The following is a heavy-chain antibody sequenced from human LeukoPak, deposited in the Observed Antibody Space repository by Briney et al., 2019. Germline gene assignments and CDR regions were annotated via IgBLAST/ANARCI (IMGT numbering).Heavy chain of an antibody. D-gene: IGHD3-16*02. CDR2: INPNSGGT. CDR3: ARGSTRIMITFGGVIVIPAMRYGY. J-gene: IGHJ4*02. Sequence: ASVKVSCKASGYTLTGYYIHWVRQAPGQGLEWMGWINPNSGGTNYAQKFQGRVTMTRDTSISTAYMELSRLRSDDTAVYYCARGSTRIMITFGGVIVIPAMRYGYWGQGTLVTVSS. CDR1: GYTLTGYY. V-gene: IGHV1-2*02.